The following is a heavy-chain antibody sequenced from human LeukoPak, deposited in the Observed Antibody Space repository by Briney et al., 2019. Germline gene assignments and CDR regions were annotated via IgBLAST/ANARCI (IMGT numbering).Heavy chain of an antibody. V-gene: IGHV1-69-2*01. CDR1: GYTFTNYY. D-gene: IGHD2-2*01. CDR2: VDPEDGET. J-gene: IGHJ4*02. Sequence: ASVKISCKDSGYTFTNYYMHWVPQAPGKGLEWMGLVDPEDGETIYAEKFQGRVTITADTSTDTAYMELSSLRSEDTAVYYCATSRLIVVVPAAPLDYWGQGTLVTVSS. CDR3: ATSRLIVVVPAAPLDY.